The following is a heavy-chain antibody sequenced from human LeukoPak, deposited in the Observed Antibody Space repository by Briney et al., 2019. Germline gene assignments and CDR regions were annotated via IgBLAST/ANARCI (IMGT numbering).Heavy chain of an antibody. CDR3: ARSVSWGLLVRDDAFDI. J-gene: IGHJ3*02. CDR2: IYYTGST. CDR1: GGSISGDY. D-gene: IGHD2-21*01. Sequence: PSETLSLTCTVSGGSISGDYWGWIRQPPGKGLEFIGYIYYTGSTNYNPSLKSRVTTSVDTSKKQFSLKLRSVTAADTAVYYCARSVSWGLLVRDDAFDIWGQGTMVTVSS. V-gene: IGHV4-59*08.